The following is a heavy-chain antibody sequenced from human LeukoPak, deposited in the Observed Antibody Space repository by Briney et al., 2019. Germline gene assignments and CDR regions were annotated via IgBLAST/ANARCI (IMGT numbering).Heavy chain of an antibody. CDR2: IKTDGSEK. V-gene: IGHV3-7*03. J-gene: IGHJ4*02. D-gene: IGHD3-3*01. Sequence: PGGSLRLSCEASGFTFSSYWMSWVRQAPGKGLEWVANIKTDGSEKYYVDSVKGRFTISRDNAKNSLYLQMNSLRAEDTAVYYCARGRVTIFGVVIPLFDYWGQGTLVTVSS. CDR1: GFTFSSYW. CDR3: ARGRVTIFGVVIPLFDY.